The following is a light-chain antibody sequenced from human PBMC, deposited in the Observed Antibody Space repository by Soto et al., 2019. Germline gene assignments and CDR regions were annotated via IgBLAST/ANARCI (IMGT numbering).Light chain of an antibody. CDR1: QSVGNL. J-gene: IGKJ2*01. CDR3: QKSGS. CDR2: DVV. V-gene: IGKV3-11*01. Sequence: EIVLTQSPVTLSVSPGERATLSCRASQSVGNLLAWYQQRPGQAPRLLMYDVVNRATGIPARFSGSGSGTDFTLTISSLETEESAVYYCQKSGSFGQGTKLEIK.